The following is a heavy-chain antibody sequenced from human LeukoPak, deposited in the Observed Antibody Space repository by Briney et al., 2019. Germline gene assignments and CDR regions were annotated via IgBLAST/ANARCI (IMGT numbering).Heavy chain of an antibody. Sequence: GGSLRLSCATSGFTFSSYSMNWVRQAPGKGLEWVSSISSSSSYIYYADSVKGRFTISRDNAKNSLYLQMNSLRAEDTAVYYCARFYGDKYYYYYYYMDVWGKGTTVTVSS. CDR2: ISSSSSYI. CDR3: ARFYGDKYYYYYYYMDV. CDR1: GFTFSSYS. V-gene: IGHV3-21*01. D-gene: IGHD4-17*01. J-gene: IGHJ6*03.